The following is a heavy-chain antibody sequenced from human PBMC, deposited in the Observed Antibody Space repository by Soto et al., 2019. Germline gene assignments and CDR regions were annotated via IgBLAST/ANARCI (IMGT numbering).Heavy chain of an antibody. Sequence: QVQLVESGGGVVQPGRSLRLSCAASGFTFSSYGMHRVRQAPGKGLEWVAVISYDGSNKYYADSVKGRFTISRDNSKNTLYLQMNSLTAEDTAVYYCAKDLTVAVDYWGQGTLVTVSS. D-gene: IGHD6-19*01. V-gene: IGHV3-30*18. CDR1: GFTFSSYG. J-gene: IGHJ4*02. CDR2: ISYDGSNK. CDR3: AKDLTVAVDY.